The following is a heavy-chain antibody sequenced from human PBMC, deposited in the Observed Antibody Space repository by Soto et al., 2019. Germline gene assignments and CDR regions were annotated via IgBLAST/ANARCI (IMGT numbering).Heavy chain of an antibody. Sequence: SETLSLTCTVSGGSISSGDYYWSWIRQPPGKGLEWIGYIYYSGSTYYNPSLKSRVTISVDTSKNQFSLKLSSVAAADTAVYYCARGYCSSTSCLNYYYYGMDVWGQGTTVTVSS. CDR2: IYYSGST. J-gene: IGHJ6*02. D-gene: IGHD2-2*01. CDR3: ARGYCSSTSCLNYYYYGMDV. V-gene: IGHV4-30-4*01. CDR1: GGSISSGDYY.